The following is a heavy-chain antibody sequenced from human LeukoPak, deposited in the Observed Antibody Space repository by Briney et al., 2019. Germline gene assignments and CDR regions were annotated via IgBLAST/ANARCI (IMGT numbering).Heavy chain of an antibody. V-gene: IGHV4-59*08. D-gene: IGHD3-9*01. Sequence: SETLSLTCSVSSGSISSYYWSWIRQPPGKGLEWIGYIYYSGSTDYNPSLKSRVTISVETSNNQFSLKLSSVTTADTAVYYCGRRAFDWSYIDCWGQGTLVTVSS. CDR2: IYYSGST. J-gene: IGHJ4*02. CDR1: SGSISSYY. CDR3: GRRAFDWSYIDC.